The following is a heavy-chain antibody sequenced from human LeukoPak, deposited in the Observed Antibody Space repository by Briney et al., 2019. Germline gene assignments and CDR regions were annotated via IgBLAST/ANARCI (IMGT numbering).Heavy chain of an antibody. V-gene: IGHV3-53*01. J-gene: IGHJ4*02. D-gene: IGHD5-12*01. CDR2: IYTDGST. Sequence: GGSLRLSCAASGFTFSSYAMSWVRQAPGMGLEWVSAIYTDGSTYYTDSVKGRFTISRDNFKNTLFLQMNTLRAEDTAVYYCARESGYAVGDYWGQGTLVTVSS. CDR1: GFTFSSYA. CDR3: ARESGYAVGDY.